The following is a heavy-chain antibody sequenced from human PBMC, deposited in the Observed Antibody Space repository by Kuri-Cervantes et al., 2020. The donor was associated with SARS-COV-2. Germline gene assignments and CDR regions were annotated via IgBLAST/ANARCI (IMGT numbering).Heavy chain of an antibody. Sequence: SVKVSCKASGGTFSSYAISWVRQAPGQGLEWMGGIIPILGIANYAQKFQGRVTITADKSTSTAYMELSSLRSEDTAVYYCARDRKGWGITMIVVGVDWGQGTLVTVSS. CDR1: GGTFSSYA. CDR3: ARDRKGWGITMIVVGVD. J-gene: IGHJ4*02. V-gene: IGHV1-69*10. CDR2: IIPILGIA. D-gene: IGHD3-22*01.